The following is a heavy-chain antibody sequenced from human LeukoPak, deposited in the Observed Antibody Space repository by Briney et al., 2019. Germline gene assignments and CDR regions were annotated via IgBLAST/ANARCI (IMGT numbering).Heavy chain of an antibody. J-gene: IGHJ4*02. Sequence: ASVKVSCKASGGTFSSYAISWVGQAPGQGIEWMGIINPTGGSTTYAQKFQGRVTMTRDTSTSTVYMELSSLRSDDTAVYYCARTAARRFDYWGQGTLVTVSS. CDR2: INPTGGST. D-gene: IGHD6-6*01. CDR1: GGTFSSYA. V-gene: IGHV1-46*01. CDR3: ARTAARRFDY.